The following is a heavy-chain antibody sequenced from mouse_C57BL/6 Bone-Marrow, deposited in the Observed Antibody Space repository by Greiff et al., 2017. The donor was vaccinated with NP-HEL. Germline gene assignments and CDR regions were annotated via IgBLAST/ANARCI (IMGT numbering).Heavy chain of an antibody. J-gene: IGHJ3*01. D-gene: IGHD1-1*01. Sequence: VQLQQSGPGLVQLSQSLSITCTVSGFSLTSYGVHWVRQSPGKGLEWLGVIWSGGSTDYNAAFISRLSISKDNSKSQVFFKMNSLQADDTAIYYCARKKWGSSYLAWFAYWGQGTLVTVSA. CDR3: ARKKWGSSYLAWFAY. CDR1: GFSLTSYG. V-gene: IGHV2-2*01. CDR2: IWSGGST.